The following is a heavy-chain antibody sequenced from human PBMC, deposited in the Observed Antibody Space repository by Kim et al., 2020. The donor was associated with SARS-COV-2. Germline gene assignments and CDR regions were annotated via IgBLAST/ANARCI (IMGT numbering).Heavy chain of an antibody. CDR2: ISSSGSTI. V-gene: IGHV3-48*03. Sequence: GGSLRLSCAASGFTFSSYEMNWVRQAPGKGLEWVSYISSSGSTIYYADSVKGRFTISRDNAKNSLYLQMNSLRAEDTAVYYCAREYSSGWGLAFDYWGQETLVTVSS. D-gene: IGHD6-19*01. J-gene: IGHJ4*02. CDR1: GFTFSSYE. CDR3: AREYSSGWGLAFDY.